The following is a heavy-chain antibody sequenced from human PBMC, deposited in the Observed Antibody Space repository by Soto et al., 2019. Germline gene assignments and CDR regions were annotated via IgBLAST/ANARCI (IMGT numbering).Heavy chain of an antibody. CDR3: ARDPGYDYGDSANYYGMDV. V-gene: IGHV1-69*13. D-gene: IGHD4-17*01. CDR2: IIPIFGTA. CDR1: GGTFSSYA. Sequence: ASVKVSCKASGGTFSSYASSWVRQAPGQGLEWLGGIIPIFGTANYAQKFQGRVTITADESTSTAYIELSSLRSEDTAVYYCARDPGYDYGDSANYYGMDVWGQGTTVTVSS. J-gene: IGHJ6*02.